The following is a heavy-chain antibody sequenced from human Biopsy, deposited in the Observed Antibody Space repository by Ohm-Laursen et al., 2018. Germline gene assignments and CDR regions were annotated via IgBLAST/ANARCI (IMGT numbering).Heavy chain of an antibody. CDR3: ATKLTGYFHH. CDR2: NIPILGTG. J-gene: IGHJ6*02. D-gene: IGHD1-26*01. V-gene: IGHV1-69*06. Sequence: RISCKAPGGTFSNYGATWVRQAPGQGLEWLGGNIPILGTGNYAQKFQDRVTVAADTSTSTATMELRSLRSDDTAVYYCATKLTGYFHHWGQGTTVTVSS. CDR1: GGTFSNYG.